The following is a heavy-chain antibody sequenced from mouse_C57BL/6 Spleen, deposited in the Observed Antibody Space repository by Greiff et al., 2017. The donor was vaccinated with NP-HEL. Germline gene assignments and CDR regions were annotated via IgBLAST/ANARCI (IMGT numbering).Heavy chain of an antibody. CDR2: INPNYGTT. V-gene: IGHV1-39*01. CDR1: GYSFTDYN. Sequence: EVQLVESGPELVKPGASVKISCKASGYSFTDYNMNWVKQSNGKSLEWIGVINPNYGTTSYNQKFKGKATLTVDQSSSTAYMQLNSLTSEDSAVYYCARLGYYGSSYGYFDVWGTGTTVTVSS. D-gene: IGHD1-1*01. J-gene: IGHJ1*03. CDR3: ARLGYYGSSYGYFDV.